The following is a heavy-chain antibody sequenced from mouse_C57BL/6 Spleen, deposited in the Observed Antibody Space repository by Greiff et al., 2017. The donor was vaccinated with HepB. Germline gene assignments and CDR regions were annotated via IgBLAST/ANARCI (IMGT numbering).Heavy chain of an antibody. CDR1: GYTFTSYW. Sequence: VQLQQSGAELVKPGASVKLSCKASGYTFTSYWMHWVKQRPGQGLEWIGMIHPNSGSTNYNEKFKSKATLTVDISSSTAYMQLSSLTSEDSAVYDCARRGTRLPSDYWGQGTTLTVSS. J-gene: IGHJ2*01. V-gene: IGHV1-64*01. CDR2: IHPNSGST. CDR3: ARRGTRLPSDY. D-gene: IGHD3-2*02.